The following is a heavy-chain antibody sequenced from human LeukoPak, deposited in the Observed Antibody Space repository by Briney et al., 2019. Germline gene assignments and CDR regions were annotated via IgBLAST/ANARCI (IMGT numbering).Heavy chain of an antibody. V-gene: IGHV3-7*01. J-gene: IGHJ4*02. CDR3: ARTSVYGGGADY. D-gene: IGHD5/OR15-5a*01. Sequence: GGSLRLSCAASGFTFRNYAMHWVRQVPGKGLEWVANINHDGRENYYVASVKGRFTISRDNAKISMYLQMNSLRAEDTAVYYCARTSVYGGGADYWGQGTLVTVSS. CDR1: GFTFRNYA. CDR2: INHDGREN.